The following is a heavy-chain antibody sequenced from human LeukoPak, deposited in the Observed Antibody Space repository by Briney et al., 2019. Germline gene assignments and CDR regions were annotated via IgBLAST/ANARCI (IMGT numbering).Heavy chain of an antibody. CDR1: GGSFSGYY. V-gene: IGHV4-34*01. D-gene: IGHD2-15*01. J-gene: IGHJ5*02. CDR3: ARGRNVVVVAATGSVWFDP. Sequence: SETLSLTCAVYGGSFSGYYWSWIRQPPGKGLEWIGQINHSGSTNYNPSLKSRVTISVVTSKDQSSLKLSSVAAADTAVYYCARGRNVVVVAATGSVWFDPWGQGTLVTVSS. CDR2: INHSGST.